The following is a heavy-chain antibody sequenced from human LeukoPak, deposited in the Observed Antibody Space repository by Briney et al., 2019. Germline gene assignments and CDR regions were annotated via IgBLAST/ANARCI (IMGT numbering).Heavy chain of an antibody. V-gene: IGHV4-59*08. CDR2: IYYSGST. CDR1: GGSISSYY. D-gene: IGHD4-17*01. J-gene: IGHJ6*02. CDR3: ARRRRYYGDYSHYYNGMDV. Sequence: SETLSLTCTDPGGSISSYYWSWIRQPPGKGLEWIGHIYYSGSTNYNPTLKSRVTISVDTSKNQFSLKLSSVTAADTAVYYCARRRRYYGDYSHYYNGMDVWGQGTSVTVSS.